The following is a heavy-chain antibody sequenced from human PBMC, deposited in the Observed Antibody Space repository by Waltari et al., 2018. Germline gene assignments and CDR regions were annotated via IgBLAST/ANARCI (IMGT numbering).Heavy chain of an antibody. CDR2: IRSKAYGGTT. CDR1: GFTFGDYA. J-gene: IGHJ4*02. D-gene: IGHD3-22*01. CDR3: TRFYDSSGSDY. Sequence: EVQLVESGGGLVQPGRPLRLSCTASGFTFGDYAMSWVRQAPGKGLEWVGFIRSKAYGGTTEYAASVKGRFTISRDDSKSIAYLQMNSLKTEDTAVYYCTRFYDSSGSDYWGQGTLVTVSS. V-gene: IGHV3-49*04.